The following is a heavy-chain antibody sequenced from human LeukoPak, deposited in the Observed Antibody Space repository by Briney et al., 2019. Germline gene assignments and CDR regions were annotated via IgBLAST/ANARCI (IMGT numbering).Heavy chain of an antibody. CDR3: TTEDLIVGARYYFDY. J-gene: IGHJ4*02. Sequence: GGSHRLSCAASGFTFSNAWMSWVRQAPGKGLEWVGRIKSKTDGGTTDYAAPVKGRFTISRDDSKNTLYLQMNSLKTEDTAVYYCTTEDLIVGARYYFDYWGQGTLVTVSS. CDR2: IKSKTDGGTT. V-gene: IGHV3-15*01. CDR1: GFTFSNAW. D-gene: IGHD1-26*01.